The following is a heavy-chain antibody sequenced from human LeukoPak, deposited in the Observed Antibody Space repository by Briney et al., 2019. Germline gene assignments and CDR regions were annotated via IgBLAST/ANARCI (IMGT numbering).Heavy chain of an antibody. CDR3: ARSYSGSYFDAFDI. Sequence: SVKVSCKASGGTFSSYAISWVRQAPGQGLEWMGGIIPIFGTANYAQKFQGRVTITADKSTSTAYMELSSLRSEDTAVYYCARSYSGSYFDAFDIWGQGTMVTVSS. CDR2: IIPIFGTA. V-gene: IGHV1-69*06. J-gene: IGHJ3*02. CDR1: GGTFSSYA. D-gene: IGHD1-26*01.